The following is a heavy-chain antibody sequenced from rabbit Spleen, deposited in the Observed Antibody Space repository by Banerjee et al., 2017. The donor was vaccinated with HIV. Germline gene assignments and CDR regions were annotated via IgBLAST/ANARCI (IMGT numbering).Heavy chain of an antibody. CDR3: VRDQAGDADYGPYYLNL. J-gene: IGHJ4*01. D-gene: IGHD2-1*01. Sequence: QEQLVESGGGLVQPGGSPKLSCKASGFDFSSYGVSWVRQAPGKGLEWIGYIEPIFGRTYYASWVNGRFTISSHNAQNTLYLQLSSLTAADTATYFCVRDQAGDADYGPYYLNLWGPGTLVTVS. CDR2: IEPIFGRT. CDR1: GFDFSSYG. V-gene: IGHV1S47*01.